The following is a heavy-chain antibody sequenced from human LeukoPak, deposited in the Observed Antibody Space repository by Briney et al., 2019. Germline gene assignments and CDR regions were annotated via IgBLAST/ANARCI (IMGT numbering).Heavy chain of an antibody. Sequence: QSGGSLRLSCAASGFTFSSYWMSWVRQAPGKELEWVANIKQDGSEKYYVDSVKGRFTISRDNAKNSLYLQMNSLRAEDTAVYYCASGSYYLDDAFDIWGQGTMVTVSS. CDR2: IKQDGSEK. V-gene: IGHV3-7*03. CDR3: ASGSYYLDDAFDI. J-gene: IGHJ3*02. CDR1: GFTFSSYW. D-gene: IGHD1-26*01.